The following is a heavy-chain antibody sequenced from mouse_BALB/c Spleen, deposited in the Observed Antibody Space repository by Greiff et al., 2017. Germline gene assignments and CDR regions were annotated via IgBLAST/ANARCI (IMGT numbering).Heavy chain of an antibody. V-gene: IGHV1-7*01. CDR3: ARSGDYDHFDY. D-gene: IGHD2-4*01. Sequence: QVQLKQSGAELAKPGASVKMSCKASGYTFTSYWMHWVKQRPGQGLEWIGYINPSTGYTEYNQKFKDKATLTADKSSSTAYMQLSSLTSEDSAVYYCARSGDYDHFDYWGQGTTLTVSA. J-gene: IGHJ2*01. CDR1: GYTFTSYW. CDR2: INPSTGYT.